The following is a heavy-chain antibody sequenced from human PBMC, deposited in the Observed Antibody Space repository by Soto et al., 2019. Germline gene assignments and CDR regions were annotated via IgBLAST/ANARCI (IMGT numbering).Heavy chain of an antibody. V-gene: IGHV1-69*01. D-gene: IGHD5-12*01. J-gene: IGHJ6*01. CDR2: ISPIFCTA. CDR3: ALSEGGVEMATKEGYDYGIDV. CDR1: GGTFSSYA. Sequence: QVQLVQSGAEVKKPGSSVKVSCKASGGTFSSYAISWVRQAPGQGLEWMGGISPIFCTANYAQKFQGRVTITADETTSTAYMELSSLGSEEPAVDYCALSEGGVEMATKEGYDYGIDVWGQRTTVTVSS.